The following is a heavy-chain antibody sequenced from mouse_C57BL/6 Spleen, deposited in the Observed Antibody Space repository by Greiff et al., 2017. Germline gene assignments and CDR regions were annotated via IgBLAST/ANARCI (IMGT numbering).Heavy chain of an antibody. CDR3: ARGRGGNYDGYAMDY. CDR2: IDPSDSET. V-gene: IGHV1-52*01. Sequence: QVQLQQPGAELVRPGSSVKLSCKASGYTFTSYWMHWVKQRPIQGLEWIGNIDPSDSETHYNQKFKDKATLTVDKSSSTAYMQLSSLTSEDSAVYYCARGRGGNYDGYAMDYWGQGTSVTVSS. J-gene: IGHJ4*01. D-gene: IGHD2-1*01. CDR1: GYTFTSYW.